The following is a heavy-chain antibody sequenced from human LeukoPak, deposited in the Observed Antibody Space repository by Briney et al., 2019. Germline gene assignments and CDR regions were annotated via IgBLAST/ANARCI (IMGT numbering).Heavy chain of an antibody. Sequence: GGSLRLSCAASGFTVITNDMTWVRQAPGKGLEWVSVLYSDGNTKYADSVQGGFTISRDNSKNTLYLEMNSLSPDDTAVYYCARGVEPLAANTLAYWGQGTLVSVSS. D-gene: IGHD1-14*01. V-gene: IGHV3-53*01. CDR3: ARGVEPLAANTLAY. CDR2: LYSDGNT. CDR1: GFTVITND. J-gene: IGHJ4*02.